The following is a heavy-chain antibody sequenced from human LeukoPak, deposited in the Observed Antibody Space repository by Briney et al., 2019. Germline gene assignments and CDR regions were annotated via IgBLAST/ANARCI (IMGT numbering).Heavy chain of an antibody. Sequence: SQTLSLTCTVSCGSISSGGYYWSWIRQHPGKGLEWIGYIYYSGSTYYNPSLKSRVTISVDTSKNQFSLKLSSVTAADTAVYYCARIRIAALYFDYWGQGTLVTVSS. V-gene: IGHV4-31*03. CDR2: IYYSGST. J-gene: IGHJ4*02. CDR1: CGSISSGGYY. CDR3: ARIRIAALYFDY. D-gene: IGHD6-6*01.